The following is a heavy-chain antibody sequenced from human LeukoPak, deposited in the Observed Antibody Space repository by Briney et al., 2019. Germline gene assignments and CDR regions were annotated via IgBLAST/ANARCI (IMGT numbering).Heavy chain of an antibody. CDR1: GFTFSSNA. CDR2: ISGSGGST. V-gene: IGHV3-23*01. CDR3: AKRSIRAVAATLGDFDY. Sequence: GGSLRLSCAASGFTFSSNAMSWVRQAPGKGLEWVSAISGSGGSTYHADSVKGRFTISRDNSKNTLYLQMSSLRAEDTAVYYCAKRSIRAVAATLGDFDYWGQGTLVTVSS. J-gene: IGHJ4*02. D-gene: IGHD6-19*01.